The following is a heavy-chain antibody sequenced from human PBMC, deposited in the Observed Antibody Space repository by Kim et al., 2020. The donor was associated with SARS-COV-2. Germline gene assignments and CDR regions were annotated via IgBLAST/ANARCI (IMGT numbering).Heavy chain of an antibody. V-gene: IGHV1-46*04. CDR3: AREQTAGFYNY. CDR2: INPSGGKT. CDR1: GYIFTSYH. Sequence: ASVKVSCKASGYIFTSYHMHWVRQAPGQGLEWMGIINPSGGKTYYAQKLQGRITVTTDTSANTVYMQLSSRTSEDTAMYYCAREQTAGFYNYWGQGTLVTVSS. J-gene: IGHJ4*02. D-gene: IGHD3-9*01.